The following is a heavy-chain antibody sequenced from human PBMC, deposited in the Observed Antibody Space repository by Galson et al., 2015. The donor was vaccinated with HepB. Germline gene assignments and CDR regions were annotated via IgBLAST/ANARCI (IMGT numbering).Heavy chain of an antibody. CDR2: IKVRVDGGTT. J-gene: IGHJ4*02. V-gene: IGHV3-15*01. CDR1: GFTFGDYG. D-gene: IGHD6-19*01. Sequence: SLRLSCAASGFTFGDYGMNWVRQAPGKGLEWIGFIKVRVDGGTTDYAAPVKDRFTISRDDSKNMLYLQMDSLKTEDTAVYYCTTDLGSGWYARWGQGIPVTVSS. CDR3: TTDLGSGWYAR.